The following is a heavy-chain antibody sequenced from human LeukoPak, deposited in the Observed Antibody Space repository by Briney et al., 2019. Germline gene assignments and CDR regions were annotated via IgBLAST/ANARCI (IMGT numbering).Heavy chain of an antibody. CDR1: GGTFSSYA. Sequence: GSSVKVSCKASGGTFSSYAISWVRQAPGQGLEWMGGIIPIFGTANYAQKFQGRVTITADESTSTAYMELSSLRSEDTAVYYCARGPTYGDYIREFDYWGQGTLVTVSS. D-gene: IGHD4-17*01. J-gene: IGHJ4*02. CDR2: IIPIFGTA. CDR3: ARGPTYGDYIREFDY. V-gene: IGHV1-69*01.